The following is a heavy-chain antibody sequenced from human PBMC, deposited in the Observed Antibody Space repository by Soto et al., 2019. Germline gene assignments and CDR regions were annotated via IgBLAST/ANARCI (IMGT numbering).Heavy chain of an antibody. J-gene: IGHJ6*03. CDR2: ISGSGGST. V-gene: IGHV3-23*01. CDR1: GFTFSSYA. Sequence: VQLLESGGGLVQPGGSLRLSCAASGFTFSSYAMSWVRQAPGKGLEWVSAISGSGGSTYYADSVKGRFTISRDNSKNTLYLQMNSLRAEDTAVYYCAKGEGYSSSDSNNYYYYYYMDVWGKGTTVTVSS. D-gene: IGHD6-6*01. CDR3: AKGEGYSSSDSNNYYYYYYMDV.